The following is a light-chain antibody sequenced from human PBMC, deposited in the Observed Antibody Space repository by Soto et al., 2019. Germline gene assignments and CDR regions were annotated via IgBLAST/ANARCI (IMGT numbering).Light chain of an antibody. CDR2: GAS. V-gene: IGKV3-15*01. CDR3: QQYSTWSIT. J-gene: IGKJ3*01. Sequence: EIVMTQSPATLSVSPGERATLSCRASQSVSSNLAWYQQKPGQAPRLLIYGASTRATVIPARFSGSGSGTAFTLTISSLQSEDFAVYYCQQYSTWSITFGPGTKVDIK. CDR1: QSVSSN.